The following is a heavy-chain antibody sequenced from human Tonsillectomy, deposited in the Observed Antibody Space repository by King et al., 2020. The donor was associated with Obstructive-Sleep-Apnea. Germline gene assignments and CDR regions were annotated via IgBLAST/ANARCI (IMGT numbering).Heavy chain of an antibody. CDR1: GFTFSSYW. J-gene: IGHJ4*02. CDR2: INSDGSST. D-gene: IGHD4-17*01. Sequence: VQLVESGGGLVQPGGSLRLSCAASGFTFSSYWIHWVRQAPGKGLVWVSRINSDGSSTSYADSVKGRFTISRDNAKNTLYLQMNSLRAEDTAVYYCVRATVTFPPDYWGQGTLVTVSS. V-gene: IGHV3-74*01. CDR3: VRATVTFPPDY.